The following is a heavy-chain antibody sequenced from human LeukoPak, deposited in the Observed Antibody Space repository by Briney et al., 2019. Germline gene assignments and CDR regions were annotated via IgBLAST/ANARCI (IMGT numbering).Heavy chain of an antibody. CDR1: GFTFSSYD. CDR3: ARDPYYGSGKYYHGMDL. D-gene: IGHD3-10*01. Sequence: PGGSLRLSCAASGFTFSSYDMHWVRQATGKGLEWVSAIGTAGDTYYPGSVKGRFTISRENAKNSLYLQMNSLRAEDTAVYYCARDPYYGSGKYYHGMDLWGQGTTVTVSS. J-gene: IGHJ6*02. CDR2: IGTAGDT. V-gene: IGHV3-13*04.